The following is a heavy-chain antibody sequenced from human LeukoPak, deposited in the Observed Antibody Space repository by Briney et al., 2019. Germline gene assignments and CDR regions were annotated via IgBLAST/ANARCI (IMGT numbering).Heavy chain of an antibody. CDR1: GGSISRHY. Sequence: SETLSLTCTVSGGSISRHYWSWIRQPPGKGLEWIGYIYYSGSTNYNPSLKSRVTISVDTSKNQFSLKLSSVTAADTAVYYCARASRLQGYYYYMDVWGKGTTVTVSS. CDR3: ARASRLQGYYYYMDV. D-gene: IGHD4-11*01. CDR2: IYYSGST. V-gene: IGHV4-59*08. J-gene: IGHJ6*03.